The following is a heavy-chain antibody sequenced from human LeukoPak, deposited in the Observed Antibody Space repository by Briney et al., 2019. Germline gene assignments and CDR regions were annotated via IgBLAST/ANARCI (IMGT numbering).Heavy chain of an antibody. CDR3: ARDPGLPNGMAV. CDR1: GFTVSSDY. Sequence: GGSLRLSCAASGFTVSSDYMSWVRQAPGKELEWASTIYRGDSTYYADSVKGRFTISRDNSKNTLYLQLNSLRAEDTAVYYCARDPGLPNGMAVWGQGTTVTVSS. V-gene: IGHV3-66*01. CDR2: IYRGDST. J-gene: IGHJ6*02.